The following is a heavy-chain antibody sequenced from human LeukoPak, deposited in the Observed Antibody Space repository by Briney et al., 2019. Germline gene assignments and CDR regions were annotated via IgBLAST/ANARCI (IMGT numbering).Heavy chain of an antibody. D-gene: IGHD3-16*01. J-gene: IGHJ4*02. Sequence: GGSLRLSCATSGFTFSTSGMQWVRQAPGKGLEWVSSISYLSSHVYYGDSVKGRFSISRDNAKNSLYLQMNSLGAEDTAIYYCGRAFPPLRTSSAGDLWGQGILVTVSS. CDR1: GFTFSTSG. V-gene: IGHV3-21*01. CDR3: GRAFPPLRTSSAGDL. CDR2: ISYLSSHV.